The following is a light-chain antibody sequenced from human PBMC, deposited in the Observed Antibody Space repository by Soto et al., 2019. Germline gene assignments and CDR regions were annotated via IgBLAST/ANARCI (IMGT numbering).Light chain of an antibody. CDR2: GAA. J-gene: IGKJ1*01. CDR1: QSVFSS. Sequence: EIVLTQSPATLSVSPGERATLSCRASQSVFSSLAWFQQKPGQAPRLLIYGAATRATGIPARFSGSGSGTEYTLTISILQSADFAIYYCQQYHNWPAFGQGTKVESK. CDR3: QQYHNWPA. V-gene: IGKV3-15*01.